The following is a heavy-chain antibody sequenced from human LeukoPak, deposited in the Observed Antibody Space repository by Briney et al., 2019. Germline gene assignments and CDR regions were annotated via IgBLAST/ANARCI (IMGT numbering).Heavy chain of an antibody. CDR2: INSDGSST. J-gene: IGHJ4*02. CDR1: GFSFSRYW. Sequence: GGSLRLSCAASGFSFSRYWVHWVRQAPGKGLVWVSRINSDGSSTSYADSVKGRFTMSRDNAKNTLYLQMNSLRAEDTAVYYCARDSMFYYDSSGSPFDYWGQGTLVTVSS. D-gene: IGHD3-22*01. V-gene: IGHV3-74*01. CDR3: ARDSMFYYDSSGSPFDY.